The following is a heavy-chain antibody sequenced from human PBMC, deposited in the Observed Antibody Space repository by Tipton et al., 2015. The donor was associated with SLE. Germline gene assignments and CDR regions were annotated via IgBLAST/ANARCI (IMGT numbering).Heavy chain of an antibody. CDR3: ARVYYLYYYMDV. CDR1: GYSISSGYY. CDR2: IYYSGST. D-gene: IGHD3-22*01. J-gene: IGHJ6*03. V-gene: IGHV4-31*11. Sequence: TLSLTCAVSGYSISSGYYWSWIRQPPGKGLEWIGYIYYSGSTYYNPSLKSRVTISVDTSKNQFSLKLSSVTAADTAVYYCARVYYLYYYMDVWGKGTTVTVSS.